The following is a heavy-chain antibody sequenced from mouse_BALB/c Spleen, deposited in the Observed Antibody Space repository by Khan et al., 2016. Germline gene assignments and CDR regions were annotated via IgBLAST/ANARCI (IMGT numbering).Heavy chain of an antibody. Sequence: QVQLQQSGAELLRPGSSVKISCKASGYAFSNYWMNWVKQRPGQGLEWIGQLFPGDGDANYNGKFKDNATLTADKSSSTALIQLTSLTSEDSAVYFCARSPDGYYVGSFAYWGQGTLVTVSA. CDR3: ARSPDGYYVGSFAY. CDR2: LFPGDGDA. CDR1: GYAFSNYW. V-gene: IGHV1-80*01. D-gene: IGHD2-3*01. J-gene: IGHJ3*01.